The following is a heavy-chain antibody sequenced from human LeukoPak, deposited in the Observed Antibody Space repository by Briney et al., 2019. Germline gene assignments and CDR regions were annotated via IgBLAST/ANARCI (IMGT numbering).Heavy chain of an antibody. CDR1: GGSIVSTTYW. J-gene: IGHJ4*02. CDR2: VFHSGST. D-gene: IGHD2-2*01. V-gene: IGHV4-39*07. Sequence: SETLSLTCTVSGGSIVSTTYWWGWIRQPPGKGLEWIGTVFHSGSTFYNPSLRSRVTISVDTSKNQFSLRLSSVTAADTAVFYCARVSATLCTRTSCSPGYRFDYWGQGTLVTVSS. CDR3: ARVSATLCTRTSCSPGYRFDY.